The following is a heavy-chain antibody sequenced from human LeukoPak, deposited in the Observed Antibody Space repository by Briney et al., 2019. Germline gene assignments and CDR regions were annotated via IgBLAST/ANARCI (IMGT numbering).Heavy chain of an antibody. CDR2: IYYSGST. Sequence: SETLSLTCTVSGGSISSSSYYWGWIRQPPGKGLEWIGSIYYSGSTYYNPSLKSRVTISVDTSKNQFSLKLSSVTAADPAVYYCARQGARFLEWLLPYYFDYWGQGTLVTVSS. CDR1: GGSISSSSYY. D-gene: IGHD3-3*01. V-gene: IGHV4-39*01. J-gene: IGHJ4*02. CDR3: ARQGARFLEWLLPYYFDY.